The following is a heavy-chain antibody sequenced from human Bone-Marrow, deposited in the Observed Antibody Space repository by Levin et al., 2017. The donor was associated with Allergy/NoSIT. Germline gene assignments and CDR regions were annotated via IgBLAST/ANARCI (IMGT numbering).Heavy chain of an antibody. CDR1: GGSISSYY. V-gene: IGHV4-59*08. J-gene: IGHJ6*02. CDR2: IYYSGST. D-gene: IGHD2-2*01. Sequence: SQTLSLTCTVSGGSISSYYWSWIRQPPGKGLEWIGYIYYSGSTTYNPSLKSRVTISVDTSKNQFSLKLSSVTAADTAVYYCARHCSSTSCYYGMDVWDQGTTVTVSS. CDR3: ARHCSSTSCYYGMDV.